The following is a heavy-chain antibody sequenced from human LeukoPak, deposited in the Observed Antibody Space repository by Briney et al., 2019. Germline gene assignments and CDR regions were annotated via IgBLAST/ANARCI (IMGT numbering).Heavy chain of an antibody. V-gene: IGHV3-23*01. D-gene: IGHD3-16*01. J-gene: IGHJ4*02. CDR3: AKSQSLLSLGGPFDS. CDR2: ISGRGGAT. CDR1: GFIFSSYG. Sequence: GGSLRLSCAASGFIFSSYGMSWVRQAPGKGLEWVSGISGRGGATYSADSVKGRLTISRDNSKNTLYSHMNSLRAEDTAIYYCAKSQSLLSLGGPFDSWGQGTLVTVSS.